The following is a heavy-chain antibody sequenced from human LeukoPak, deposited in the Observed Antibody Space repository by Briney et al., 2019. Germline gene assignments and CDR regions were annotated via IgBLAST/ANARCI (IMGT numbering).Heavy chain of an antibody. D-gene: IGHD1-26*01. CDR2: ISSSSSYI. V-gene: IGHV3-21*01. CDR3: ARARRGSYYFDY. Sequence: GGSLRLSCAASGFTFSSYSMNWVRQAPGKGLEWVSSISSSSSYIYCADSVKGRFTISRDNAKNTLYLQMNSLRAEDTAVYYCARARRGSYYFDYWGQGTLVTVSS. CDR1: GFTFSSYS. J-gene: IGHJ4*02.